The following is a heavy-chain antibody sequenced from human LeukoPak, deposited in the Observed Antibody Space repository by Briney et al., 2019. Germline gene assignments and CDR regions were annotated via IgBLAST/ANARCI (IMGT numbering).Heavy chain of an antibody. D-gene: IGHD3-22*01. Sequence: GGSLRLSCAASGFTFSSYWMSWVRQAPGKGLEWVANIKQDGSEKYYVDSVKGRFTISRDNANNSLYLQMNSLRPEDTAVHYCARGRHYYDSSGLDYWGQGTLVTVSS. CDR1: GFTFSSYW. CDR2: IKQDGSEK. CDR3: ARGRHYYDSSGLDY. J-gene: IGHJ4*02. V-gene: IGHV3-7*01.